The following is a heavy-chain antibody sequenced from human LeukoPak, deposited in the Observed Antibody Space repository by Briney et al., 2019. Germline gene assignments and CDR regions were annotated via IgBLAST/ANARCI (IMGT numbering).Heavy chain of an antibody. V-gene: IGHV3-43*01. CDR2: INWDGGST. Sequence: GGSLRLSCAASGFNFQDYTMHWVRHSPGKGLEWVALINWDGGSTYYGDSVKGRFTISRDTSKNALYLQMHSLRSEDTALYYCTKDLGKVIAAAGTSGFDTWGRGTLVTVSS. J-gene: IGHJ4*01. CDR3: TKDLGKVIAAAGTSGFDT. CDR1: GFNFQDYT. D-gene: IGHD6-13*01.